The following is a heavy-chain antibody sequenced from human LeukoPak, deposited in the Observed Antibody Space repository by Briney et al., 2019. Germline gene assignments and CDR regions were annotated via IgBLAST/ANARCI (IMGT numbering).Heavy chain of an antibody. D-gene: IGHD5-24*01. CDR2: IFYDGRNK. J-gene: IGHJ4*02. V-gene: IGHV3-33*01. Sequence: GGSLRLSCAASGFTFSRYGMHWVRQAPGKGLEWVAVIFYDGRNKYYGDSVKGRFTISRDNFENTLYLQMNSLRIEDTAMYFCARDVIEMATMGEGLDCWGQGTLVTVSS. CDR1: GFTFSRYG. CDR3: ARDVIEMATMGEGLDC.